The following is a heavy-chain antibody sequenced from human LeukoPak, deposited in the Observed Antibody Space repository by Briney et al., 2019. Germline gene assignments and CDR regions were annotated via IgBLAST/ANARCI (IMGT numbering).Heavy chain of an antibody. CDR3: AKDRGFGVFFQYYFDY. J-gene: IGHJ4*02. D-gene: IGHD3-10*01. CDR2: ISGSGGNT. V-gene: IGHV3-23*01. CDR1: GFTFSSYA. Sequence: GGSLRLSCAASGFTFSSYAMNWVRQVPGKGLEWVSSISGSGGNTYYADSVKSRFTISRDNSKNTLYLQMNSLRADDTAVYYCAKDRGFGVFFQYYFDYWGQGTLVTVSS.